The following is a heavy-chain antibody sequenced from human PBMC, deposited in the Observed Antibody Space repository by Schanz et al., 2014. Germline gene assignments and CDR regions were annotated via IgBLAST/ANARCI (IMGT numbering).Heavy chain of an antibody. CDR1: GFSLTAYA. J-gene: IGHJ4*02. CDR2: MFPGGNT. Sequence: EVQLVESGGGLVQPGGSLRLSCAASGFSLTAYAMSWVRQAPGKGLEWVSIMFPGGNTYYADSVKGRFTISRDNSKNTLFLQMNSLRAEDTAVYYCAKDGVEAVATVWGQGILVTVSS. D-gene: IGHD5-12*01. CDR3: AKDGVEAVATV. V-gene: IGHV3-66*01.